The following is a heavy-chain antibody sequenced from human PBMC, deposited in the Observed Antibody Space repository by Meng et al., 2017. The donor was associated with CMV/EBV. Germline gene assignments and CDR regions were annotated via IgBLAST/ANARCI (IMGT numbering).Heavy chain of an antibody. CDR3: ARDQYSSSSHYYYYGMDV. CDR2: ISGSGGST. J-gene: IGHJ6*02. CDR1: GFTFSSYA. V-gene: IGHV3-23*01. D-gene: IGHD6-6*01. Sequence: GGSLRLSCAASGFTFSSYAMSWVRQAPGKGLEWVSAISGSGGSTYYADSVKGRFTISRDNAKNSLYLQMNSLRAEDTAVYYCARDQYSSSSHYYYYGMDVWGQGTTVTVSS.